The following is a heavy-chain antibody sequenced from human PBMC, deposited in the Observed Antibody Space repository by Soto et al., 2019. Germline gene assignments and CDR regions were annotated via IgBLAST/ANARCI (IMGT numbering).Heavy chain of an antibody. J-gene: IGHJ4*02. CDR1: GFTFSSYG. D-gene: IGHD5-18*01. CDR2: ISYDGSNK. V-gene: IGHV3-30*18. CDR3: AKRLDTAMAHIDY. Sequence: QVQLVESGGGVVQPGRSLRLSCAASGFTFSSYGMHWVRQAPGKGLEWVALISYDGSNKYYADSVKGRFTISRDNSKNTLYLQMNSLRAEDTAVYYCAKRLDTAMAHIDYWGQGTLVTVSS.